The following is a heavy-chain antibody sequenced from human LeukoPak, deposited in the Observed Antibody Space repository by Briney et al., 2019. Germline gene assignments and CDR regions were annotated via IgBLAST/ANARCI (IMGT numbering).Heavy chain of an antibody. CDR3: ARGSRRLADFHY. CDR1: GGSISSGDYY. J-gene: IGHJ4*02. V-gene: IGHV4-39*01. CDR2: ISYSGST. D-gene: IGHD1-26*01. Sequence: TSQTLSLTCTVSGGSISSGDYYWGWIRQPPGKGLGWIGTISYSGSTYYNPSLQSRVTISVDTSKNQVSLELSSVTAADTAVYYCARGSRRLADFHYWGQGTLVTVSS.